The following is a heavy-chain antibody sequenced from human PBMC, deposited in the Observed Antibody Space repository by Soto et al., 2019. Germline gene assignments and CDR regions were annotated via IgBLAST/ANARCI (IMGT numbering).Heavy chain of an antibody. V-gene: IGHV3-30*18. D-gene: IGHD6-19*01. Sequence: QVQLVESRGGVVQPGRSLRLSCAASGFTFSSYGMHWVRQAPGKELEWVAVISYDGSNKYYADSVKGRFTISRDNSKNTLYLQMNSLRAEDTAVYYRAKMALYSSGWYIPSYWGQGTLVTVSS. CDR3: AKMALYSSGWYIPSY. J-gene: IGHJ4*02. CDR2: ISYDGSNK. CDR1: GFTFSSYG.